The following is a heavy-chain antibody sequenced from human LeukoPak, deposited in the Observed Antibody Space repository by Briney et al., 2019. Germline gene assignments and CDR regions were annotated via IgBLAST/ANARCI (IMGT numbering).Heavy chain of an antibody. D-gene: IGHD4-17*01. V-gene: IGHV3-7*01. Sequence: GGSLRLSCAASGFTFSSYWMSWVRQAPGKGLEWVANIKKDGSEKYYVDSVKGRFTISRDNSKNTLYLQMNSLRAEDTAVYYCAKEIWPTVTTPGWTYFDYWGQGALVTVSS. CDR2: IKKDGSEK. J-gene: IGHJ4*02. CDR3: AKEIWPTVTTPGWTYFDY. CDR1: GFTFSSYW.